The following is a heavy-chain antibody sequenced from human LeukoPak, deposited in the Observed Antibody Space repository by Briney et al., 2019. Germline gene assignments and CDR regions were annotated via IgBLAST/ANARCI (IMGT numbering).Heavy chain of an antibody. V-gene: IGHV4-4*02. CDR2: VHLSGAT. Sequence: SETLSLTCAVSGGSITTTNWWSWVRQPPGKGLEWIGEVHLSGATNYNLSLESRVSMSIDKSKNHLSLEVTSVTAADTAIYYCTRESGAFSPFGFWGQGTLVTVSS. D-gene: IGHD1-26*01. CDR3: TRESGAFSPFGF. CDR1: GGSITTTNW. J-gene: IGHJ4*02.